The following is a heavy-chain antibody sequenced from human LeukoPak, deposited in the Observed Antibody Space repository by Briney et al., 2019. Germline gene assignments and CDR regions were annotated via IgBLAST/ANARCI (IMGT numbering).Heavy chain of an antibody. V-gene: IGHV3-23*01. D-gene: IGHD1-26*01. CDR2: ISGSGGST. Sequence: GGSLRLSCAASGVTFSSYAMSGVRQAPGEGLEWVSAISGSGGSTYYAASVKGRFTISRDNSKNTLYLQMNSLRAEDTAVYYCAKELSGSYGYWGQGTLVTVSS. CDR3: AKELSGSYGY. J-gene: IGHJ4*02. CDR1: GVTFSSYA.